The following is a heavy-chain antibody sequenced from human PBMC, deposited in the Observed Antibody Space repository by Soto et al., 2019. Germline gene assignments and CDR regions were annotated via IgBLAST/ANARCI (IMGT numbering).Heavy chain of an antibody. D-gene: IGHD4-17*01. J-gene: IGHJ5*02. CDR2: FIPIFGTA. CDR3: ASRNDYGDYNWFDP. CDR1: GGTLRSHV. V-gene: IGHV1-69*12. Sequence: QVQLVQSGAEVKKPGSSVKVSCKASGGTLRSHVISWVRQAPGQGLEWMGGFIPIFGTANYAQKFQGRVTITVDESTSTADLELSSLRSEDTAVYNCASRNDYGDYNWFDPWGQGTLVTVSS.